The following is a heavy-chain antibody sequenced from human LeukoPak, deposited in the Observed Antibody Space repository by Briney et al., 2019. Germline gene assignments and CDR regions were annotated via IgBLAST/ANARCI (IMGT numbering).Heavy chain of an antibody. CDR3: ARGDPHAHL. CDR2: ITISGHTK. V-gene: IGHV3-48*03. J-gene: IGHJ5*02. CDR1: GFDLNTYE. Sequence: GGSLRLSCAASGFDLNTYEMNWGRQAPGKGLEWIADITISGHTKNYADSVKGRFTISRDNAGTSLYLQMNSLRVEDTGVYYCARGDPHAHLWGQGTLVSVPS.